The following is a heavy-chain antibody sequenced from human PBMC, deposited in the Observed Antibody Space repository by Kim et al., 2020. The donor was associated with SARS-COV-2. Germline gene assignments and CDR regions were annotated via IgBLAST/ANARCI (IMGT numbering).Heavy chain of an antibody. D-gene: IGHD3-10*01. V-gene: IGHV1-2*02. CDR1: GYTFTGYY. CDR2: INPNSGGT. Sequence: ASVKVSCKASGYTFTGYYMHWVRQAPGQGLEWMGWINPNSGGTNYAQNFQGRVTMTRDTSISTSYMEMSRLRSDDTAVYYFSTERGIYGSGSYGLLDYSG. J-gene: IGHJ4*01. CDR3: STERGIYGSGSYGLLDY.